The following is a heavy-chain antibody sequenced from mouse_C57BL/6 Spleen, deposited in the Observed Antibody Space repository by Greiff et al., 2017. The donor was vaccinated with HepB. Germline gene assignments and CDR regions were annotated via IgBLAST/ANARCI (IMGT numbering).Heavy chain of an antibody. CDR3: TRAFHYYGSSAEGAMDY. V-gene: IGHV5-9-1*02. D-gene: IGHD1-1*01. J-gene: IGHJ4*01. CDR2: ISSGGDYI. Sequence: EVQLVESGEGLVKPGGSLKLSCAASGFTFSSYAMSWVRQTPEKRLEWVAYISSGGDYIYYADTVKGRFTISRDNARNTLYLQMSSLKSEDTAMYYCTRAFHYYGSSAEGAMDYWGQGTSVTVSS. CDR1: GFTFSSYA.